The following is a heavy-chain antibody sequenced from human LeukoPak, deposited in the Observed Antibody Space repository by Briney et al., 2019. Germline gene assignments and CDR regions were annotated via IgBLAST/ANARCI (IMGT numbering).Heavy chain of an antibody. CDR2: IRNKANSYTT. V-gene: IGHV3-72*01. J-gene: IGHJ4*02. D-gene: IGHD1-26*01. CDR1: GFTFSSYA. Sequence: GGSLRLSCAASGFTFSSYALSWVRQAPGKGLEWVGRIRNKANSYTTEYAASVQGRFTVSRDDSKNSLYLQMNSMKTEDTAVYYCTRLVGANDWGQGTLVTVSS. CDR3: TRLVGAND.